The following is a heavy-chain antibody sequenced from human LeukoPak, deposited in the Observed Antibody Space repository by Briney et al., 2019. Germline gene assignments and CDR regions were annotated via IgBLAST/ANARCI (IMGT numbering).Heavy chain of an antibody. Sequence: PGGSLRLSCAASGFTFSSYAMSWVGRAPGTGLEWVSAISGSGGSTYYADSVKGRFTISRDNSKNTLYLQMNSLRAEDTAVYYCAKWSGYDILTGYYGGFDYWGQGTLVTVSS. CDR3: AKWSGYDILTGYYGGFDY. CDR2: ISGSGGST. D-gene: IGHD3-9*01. CDR1: GFTFSSYA. J-gene: IGHJ4*02. V-gene: IGHV3-23*01.